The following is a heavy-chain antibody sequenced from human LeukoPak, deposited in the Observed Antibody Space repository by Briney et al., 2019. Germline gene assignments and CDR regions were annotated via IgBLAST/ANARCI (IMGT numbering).Heavy chain of an antibody. V-gene: IGHV1-46*01. CDR2: INPSGGST. CDR1: GYTFTSYY. J-gene: IGHJ5*02. Sequence: ASVKVSCKASGYTFTSYYVHWVRQAPGQGLEWMGVINPSGGSTNYAQKFQGRVTMTSDTSTSTVYMQLSTLRSEDTAVYYCAREDLKWFDPWGQGTLVTVSS. CDR3: AREDLKWFDP.